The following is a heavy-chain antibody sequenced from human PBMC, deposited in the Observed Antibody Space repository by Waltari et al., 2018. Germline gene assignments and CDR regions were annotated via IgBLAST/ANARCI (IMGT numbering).Heavy chain of an antibody. V-gene: IGHV4-39*07. J-gene: IGHJ4*02. Sequence: QLQLQESGPGLVKPSETLSLTCTVSGGSISSSSYYWGWIRQPPGKGLEWIGSIYYSGSTYYNPSLKSRVTISVDTSKNQFSLKLSSVTAADTAVYYCARDAKDYYDSVPVYWGQGTLVTVSS. CDR3: ARDAKDYYDSVPVY. D-gene: IGHD3-22*01. CDR2: IYYSGST. CDR1: GGSISSSSYY.